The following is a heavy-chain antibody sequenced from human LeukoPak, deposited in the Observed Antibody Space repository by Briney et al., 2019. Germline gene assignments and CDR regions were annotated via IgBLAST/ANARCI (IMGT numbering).Heavy chain of an antibody. J-gene: IGHJ4*02. CDR2: IDNDGGST. Sequence: GGSLRLSCAASGFTFHSYWMHWVRQAPGKGLVWVSRIDNDGGSTTYADSVKGRFTISRDNARNTLYLQMNSVRAEGTAVYYCARSSFPYYFDYWGQGTLVTVSS. CDR3: ARSSFPYYFDY. CDR1: GFTFHSYW. D-gene: IGHD3-16*01. V-gene: IGHV3-74*01.